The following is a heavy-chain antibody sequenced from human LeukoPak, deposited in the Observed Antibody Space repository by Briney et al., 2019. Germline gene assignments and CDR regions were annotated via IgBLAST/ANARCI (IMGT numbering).Heavy chain of an antibody. V-gene: IGHV3-23*01. CDR2: ISGSGGST. Sequence: GGSLTLSCAASGFRFSSNAMSWVRQAPGKGLEWVSGISGSGGSTNYADSVKGRFTISRDTSKSTLYLQMNRLRGEDTAIYYCVAYDPLDYWGQGTLVTVSP. J-gene: IGHJ4*02. D-gene: IGHD3-16*01. CDR3: VAYDPLDY. CDR1: GFRFSSNA.